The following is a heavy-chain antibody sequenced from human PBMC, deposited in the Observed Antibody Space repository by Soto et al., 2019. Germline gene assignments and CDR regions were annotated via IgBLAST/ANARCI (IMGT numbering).Heavy chain of an antibody. D-gene: IGHD3-22*01. Sequence: GGSLRLSCAASGFTFSSYGMHWVRQAPGKGLEWVAVISYDGSNKYYADSVKGRFTISRDNSKNTLYLQMNSLRAEDTAVYYCAKVSVGSSGYYYNPMPYYFDYWGQGT. V-gene: IGHV3-30*18. CDR2: ISYDGSNK. CDR1: GFTFSSYG. CDR3: AKVSVGSSGYYYNPMPYYFDY. J-gene: IGHJ4*02.